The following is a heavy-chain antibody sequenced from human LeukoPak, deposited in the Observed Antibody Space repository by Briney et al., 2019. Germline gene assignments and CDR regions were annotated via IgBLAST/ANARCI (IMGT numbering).Heavy chain of an antibody. CDR3: ARADADY. CDR2: IRYDGSNE. Sequence: GGSLRLSCAASGFTFSSYAMHWVRQAPGKGLEWVAFIRYDGSNEYSADSVQGRFTISRDNAKNSVDLQMNSLRVDDTAVYYCARADADYWGQGTLVTVSA. CDR1: GFTFSSYA. V-gene: IGHV3-30*02. J-gene: IGHJ4*02.